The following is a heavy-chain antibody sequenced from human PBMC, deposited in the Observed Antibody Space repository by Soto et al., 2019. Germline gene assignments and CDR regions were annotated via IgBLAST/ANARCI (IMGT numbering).Heavy chain of an antibody. J-gene: IGHJ4*02. CDR3: ARVPMPPALGFGYFDY. CDR1: GGSISSGNYC. Sequence: QVQLQESGPRLVKPSQTLSLTCNVSGGSISSGNYCWNWIRPHPGKGPEWIGHINYSGSTYYNPSLKSRLTISVDTSKNQFSLRLTSVTAADTAVYYCARVPMPPALGFGYFDYWGQGTLVTVSS. V-gene: IGHV4-31*03. CDR2: INYSGST. D-gene: IGHD2-15*01.